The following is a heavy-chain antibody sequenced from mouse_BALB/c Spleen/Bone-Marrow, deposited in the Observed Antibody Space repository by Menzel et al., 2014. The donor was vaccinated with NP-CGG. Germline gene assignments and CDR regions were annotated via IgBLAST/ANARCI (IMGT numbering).Heavy chain of an antibody. CDR2: INPDSSTI. CDR3: ARQGYYGRSDY. V-gene: IGHV4-1*02. J-gene: IGHJ2*01. D-gene: IGHD1-1*01. CDR1: GFDFSRYW. Sequence: EVHLVESGGGLVQPGGSLKLSCAASGFDFSRYWMSWVRRAPGKGLKWIGEINPDSSTINYTPSLKDKFIISRDNAKNTLYLQMSKVRSEDTALYYCARQGYYGRSDYWGQGTTLTVSS.